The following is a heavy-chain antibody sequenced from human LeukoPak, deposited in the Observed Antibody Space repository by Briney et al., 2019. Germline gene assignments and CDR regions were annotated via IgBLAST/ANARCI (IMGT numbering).Heavy chain of an antibody. J-gene: IGHJ6*03. CDR3: ARRPLRGKYYYMDV. D-gene: IGHD1-1*01. Sequence: GSLRLSCAASGFTFSSFDMHWVRQRTGPGLEWISTLGNASDTYYPGSVGGRFTLYRDIAKNSLYLKMNSLTAGDTAVYYCARRPLRGKYYYMDVWGKGTTVTVSS. V-gene: IGHV3-13*01. CDR1: GFTFSSFD. CDR2: LGNASDT.